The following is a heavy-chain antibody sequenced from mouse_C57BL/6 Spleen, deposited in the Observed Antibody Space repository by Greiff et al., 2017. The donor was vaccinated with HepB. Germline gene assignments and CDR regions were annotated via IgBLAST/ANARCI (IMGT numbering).Heavy chain of an antibody. CDR1: GYTFTDYE. D-gene: IGHD1-1*01. Sequence: QVHVKQSGAELVRPGASVTLSCKASGYTFTDYEMHWVKQTPVHGLEWIGAIDPETGGTAYNQKFKGKAILTADKSSSTAYMELRSLTSEDSAVYYCTRYYGSSPYYFDYWGQGTTLTVSS. J-gene: IGHJ2*01. CDR2: IDPETGGT. V-gene: IGHV1-15*01. CDR3: TRYYGSSPYYFDY.